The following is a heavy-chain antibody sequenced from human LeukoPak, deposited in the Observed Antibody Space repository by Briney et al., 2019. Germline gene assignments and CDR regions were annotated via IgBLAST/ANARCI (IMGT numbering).Heavy chain of an antibody. CDR3: ARVAVAGTETIDY. CDR1: GGSISSYY. Sequence: SETLSLTCTVSGGSISSYYWSWNRQPPGKGLEWIGYIYYSGSTNYNPSLKSRVTISVDTSKNQFSLKLSSVTAADTAVYYCARVAVAGTETIDYWGQGTLVTVSS. J-gene: IGHJ4*02. D-gene: IGHD6-19*01. CDR2: IYYSGST. V-gene: IGHV4-59*01.